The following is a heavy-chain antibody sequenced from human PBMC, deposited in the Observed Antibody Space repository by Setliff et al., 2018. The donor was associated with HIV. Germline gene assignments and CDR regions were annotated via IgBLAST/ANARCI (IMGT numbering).Heavy chain of an antibody. D-gene: IGHD3-9*01. J-gene: IGHJ4*02. CDR1: GGSISSTSYY. CDR2: ISSSGNT. Sequence: PSETLSLTCTVSGGSISSTSYYWGWIRQPPGTGLEWIGSISSSGNTYYNPPLKSRVTTSVDTPKNQFSLKLNSVTAADTAVYYCAKTIGRYFDIFDNWGQGTQVTVSS. V-gene: IGHV4-39*01. CDR3: AKTIGRYFDIFDN.